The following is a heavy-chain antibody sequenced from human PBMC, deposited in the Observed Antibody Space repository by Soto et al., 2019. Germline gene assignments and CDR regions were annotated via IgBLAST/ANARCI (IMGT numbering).Heavy chain of an antibody. V-gene: IGHV3-23*01. Sequence: GGSLRLSCAASGFTFSSYAMSWVRQAPGKGLEWVSVISNNGGSTYYADSVKGRFTISRDNSKNTLYLQMNSLRAEDTAVYYCAKDESAGYYYFDYWGQGTLVTVSS. CDR1: GFTFSSYA. CDR3: AKDESAGYYYFDY. CDR2: ISNNGGST. J-gene: IGHJ4*02. D-gene: IGHD3-9*01.